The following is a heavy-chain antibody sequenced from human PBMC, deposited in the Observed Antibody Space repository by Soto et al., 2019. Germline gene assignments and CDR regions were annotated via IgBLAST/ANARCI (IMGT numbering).Heavy chain of an antibody. D-gene: IGHD6-13*01. V-gene: IGHV3-21*01. Sequence: VGFLRLSCAASGFTFSSYSMNWVRQAPGKGLEWVSSISSSSSYIYYADSVKGRFTISRDNAKNSLYLQMDSLRAEDTAVYYCARAGVAAFDQWGQGTLVTVSS. CDR3: ARAGVAAFDQ. CDR1: GFTFSSYS. J-gene: IGHJ4*02. CDR2: ISSSSSYI.